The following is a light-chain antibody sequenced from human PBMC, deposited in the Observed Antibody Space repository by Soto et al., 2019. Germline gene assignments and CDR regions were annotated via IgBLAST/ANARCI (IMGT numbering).Light chain of an antibody. Sequence: DIKLNQSPSSLSASVGDRVTITCRASQTISSWLAWYQQKPGKAPKLLIYKASTLKSGVPSRFSGSGSGTEFTLTISSLQPDDFATYYCQHYNSYSEAFGQGTKVDVK. CDR2: KAS. CDR3: QHYNSYSEA. J-gene: IGKJ1*01. CDR1: QTISSW. V-gene: IGKV1-5*03.